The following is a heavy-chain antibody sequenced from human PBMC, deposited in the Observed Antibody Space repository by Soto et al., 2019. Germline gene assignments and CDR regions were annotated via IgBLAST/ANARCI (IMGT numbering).Heavy chain of an antibody. CDR1: GYTFTSYY. Sequence: ASVKVSCKASGYTFTSYYMHWVRQAPGQGLEWMGIINPSGGSTSYAQKFQGRVTMTRDTSTSTVYMELSSLRSEDTAVYYCARVQTSYDSSGQSFDYWGQGTLVTVSS. J-gene: IGHJ4*02. CDR3: ARVQTSYDSSGQSFDY. D-gene: IGHD3-22*01. V-gene: IGHV1-46*01. CDR2: INPSGGST.